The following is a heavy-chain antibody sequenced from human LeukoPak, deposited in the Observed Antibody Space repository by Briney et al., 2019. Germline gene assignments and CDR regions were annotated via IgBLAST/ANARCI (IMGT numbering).Heavy chain of an antibody. D-gene: IGHD6-6*01. CDR1: GAFISTYY. V-gene: IGHV4-59*01. CDR2: IYYSGST. Sequence: SETLSLTCTVYGAFISTYYWSWNRQPPGKGLEWIGYIYYSGSTNYNPSLKSRVTISVDTSKNQFSLKLTSVTAADTAMYYCACGDEYIGGIFDYWGQGTLVTVSS. CDR3: ACGDEYIGGIFDY. J-gene: IGHJ4*02.